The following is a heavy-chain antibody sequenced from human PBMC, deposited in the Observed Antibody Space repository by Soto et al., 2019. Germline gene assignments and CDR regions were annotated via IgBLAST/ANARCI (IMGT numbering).Heavy chain of an antibody. CDR1: GGTFSSYA. CDR3: ARSRCIRVVVPAAIEWGNDYYYYVMDV. V-gene: IGHV1-69*06. J-gene: IGHJ6*02. CDR2: IIPIFGTA. Sequence: QVQLVQSGAEVKKPGSSVKVSCKASGGTFSSYAISWVRQAPGQGLEWMGGIIPIFGTANYAQKFQGRVTITADKSTRTAYMELSSLRSEDTAVYYCARSRCIRVVVPAAIEWGNDYYYYVMDVWGQGTTVTVSS. D-gene: IGHD2-2*02.